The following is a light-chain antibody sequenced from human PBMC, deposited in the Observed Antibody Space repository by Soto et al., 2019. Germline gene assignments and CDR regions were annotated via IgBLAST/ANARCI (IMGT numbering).Light chain of an antibody. CDR2: DAS. V-gene: IGKV3-20*01. J-gene: IGKJ1*01. Sequence: EIVLTQFPGTLSLSPGDRATLSCTASQSGFSTYLAWFQQKPGQAPRLLIYDASTRATGIPDRFSGSGSGTDFTLTISRLEPEDFAVYYCHQYGNSPWTLGQGTKVDIK. CDR1: QSGFSTY. CDR3: HQYGNSPWT.